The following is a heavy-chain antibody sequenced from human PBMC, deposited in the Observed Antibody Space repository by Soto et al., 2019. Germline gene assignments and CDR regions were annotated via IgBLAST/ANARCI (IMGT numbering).Heavy chain of an antibody. V-gene: IGHV1-18*01. Sequence: ASVKVSCKASGYTFTSYGISWVRQAPGQGLEWMGWISAYNGNTNYAQKLQGRVTMTTDTSTSTAYMELRSLRSDDTAVYYCARVDTRLHPYCSSTSCYTTGYYYYGMDVWGQGTTVTVSS. CDR1: GYTFTSYG. CDR2: ISAYNGNT. CDR3: ARVDTRLHPYCSSTSCYTTGYYYYGMDV. J-gene: IGHJ6*02. D-gene: IGHD2-2*02.